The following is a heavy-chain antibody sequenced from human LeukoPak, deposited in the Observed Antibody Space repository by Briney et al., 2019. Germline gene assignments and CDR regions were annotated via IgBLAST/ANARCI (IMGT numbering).Heavy chain of an antibody. CDR1: GFTFDDYA. J-gene: IGHJ4*02. CDR3: TSMVRGVPH. V-gene: IGHV3-9*03. CDR2: ISWNSGSI. Sequence: GRSLRLSCAASGFTFDDYAMHWVRQAPGKGLEWVSGISWNSGSIGYADSVKGRFTISRDDAKNSLYLQMNSLRAEDMALYYCTSMVRGVPHWGQGTLVTVSS. D-gene: IGHD3-10*01.